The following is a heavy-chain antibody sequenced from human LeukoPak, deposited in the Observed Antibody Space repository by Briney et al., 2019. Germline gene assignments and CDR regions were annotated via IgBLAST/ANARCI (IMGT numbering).Heavy chain of an antibody. CDR3: AKFGFASKYCSGGSCYSQGWFDP. V-gene: IGHV3-23*01. Sequence: PGGSLRLSCAASGFTFSSYGMNWVRQAPGKGLEWVSAISGSGGSTYYADSVKGRFTISRDNSKNTLYLQMNSLRAEDTAVYYCAKFGFASKYCSGGSCYSQGWFDPWGQGTLVTVSS. J-gene: IGHJ5*02. CDR1: GFTFSSYG. D-gene: IGHD2-15*01. CDR2: ISGSGGST.